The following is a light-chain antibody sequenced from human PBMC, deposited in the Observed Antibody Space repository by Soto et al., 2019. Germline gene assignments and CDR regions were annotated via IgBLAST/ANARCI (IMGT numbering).Light chain of an antibody. J-gene: IGKJ5*01. V-gene: IGKV1-9*01. CDR1: QGISSY. CDR2: AAS. CDR3: QQLNSYPIT. Sequence: DIQLTQSPSFLSASVGDRVTITCRASQGISSYLAWYQQKPGKAPKLLIYAASTLQSGVPSRFSGSGSGTDFTLPISRLQPEDFATYYCQQLNSYPITFGQGTRREIK.